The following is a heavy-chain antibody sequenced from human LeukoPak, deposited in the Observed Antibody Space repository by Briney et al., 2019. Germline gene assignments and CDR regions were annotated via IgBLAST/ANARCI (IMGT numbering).Heavy chain of an antibody. CDR2: IYYSGST. CDR3: ARVTGYMIEDYFDY. D-gene: IGHD3-22*01. Sequence: SETLSPTCTVSGGSISSYYWSWIRQPPGKGLEWIGYIYYSGSTNYNPSLKSRVTISVDTSKNQFSLKLSSVTAADTAVYYCARVTGYMIEDYFDYWGQGTLVTVSS. J-gene: IGHJ4*02. CDR1: GGSISSYY. V-gene: IGHV4-59*01.